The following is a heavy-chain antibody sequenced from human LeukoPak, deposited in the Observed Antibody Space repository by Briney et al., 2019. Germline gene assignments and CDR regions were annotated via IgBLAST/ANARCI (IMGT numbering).Heavy chain of an antibody. CDR1: GSTFDDYA. J-gene: IGHJ6*03. Sequence: GGSLRLSCAASGSTFDDYAMHWVRQAPGKGLEWVSGISWNSGSIGYADSVKGRFTISRDNAKNSLYLQMNSLRAEDMALYYCAKEGGRYYMDVWGKGTTVTVSS. V-gene: IGHV3-9*03. CDR2: ISWNSGSI. D-gene: IGHD1-26*01. CDR3: AKEGGRYYMDV.